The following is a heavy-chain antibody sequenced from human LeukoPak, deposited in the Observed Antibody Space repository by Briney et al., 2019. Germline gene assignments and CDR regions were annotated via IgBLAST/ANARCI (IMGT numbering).Heavy chain of an antibody. CDR1: GFTFSSYG. V-gene: IGHV3-30*18. CDR3: AKVPYSGSYLDY. J-gene: IGHJ4*02. D-gene: IGHD1-26*01. Sequence: GGSLRLSCAASGFTFSSYGMHWVRQAPGKGLEWVAVISYDGSNKYYADSVKGRFTIPRDNSKNTLYLQMNSLRAEDTAVYYCAKVPYSGSYLDYWGQGTLVTVSS. CDR2: ISYDGSNK.